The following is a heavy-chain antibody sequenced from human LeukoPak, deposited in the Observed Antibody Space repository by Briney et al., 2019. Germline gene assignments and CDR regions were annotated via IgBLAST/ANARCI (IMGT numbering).Heavy chain of an antibody. CDR2: INHSGST. CDR1: GGSFSGYY. V-gene: IGHV4-34*01. CDR3: ARAPGYSSGWYGKDFDY. D-gene: IGHD6-19*01. J-gene: IGHJ4*02. Sequence: PSETLPLTCAVYGGSFSGYYWSWIRQPPGKGLEWIGEINHSGSTNYNPSLKSRVTISVDTSKNQFSLKLSSVTAADTAVYYCARAPGYSSGWYGKDFDYWGQGTLVTVSS.